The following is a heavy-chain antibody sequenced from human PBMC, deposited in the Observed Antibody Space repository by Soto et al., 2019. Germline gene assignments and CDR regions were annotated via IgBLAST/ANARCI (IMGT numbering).Heavy chain of an antibody. CDR1: GFTFSSYW. Sequence: EVQLVESGGGLVQPGGSLRLSCAASGFTFSSYWMSWVRQAPGKGLEWVANIKQDGSEKYYVDSVKGRFTISRDNAKNSLYLQMNSLRAEDTAVYYCARGAGGELLYLDYWGQGTLVTVSS. D-gene: IGHD1-26*01. CDR2: IKQDGSEK. J-gene: IGHJ4*02. V-gene: IGHV3-7*03. CDR3: ARGAGGELLYLDY.